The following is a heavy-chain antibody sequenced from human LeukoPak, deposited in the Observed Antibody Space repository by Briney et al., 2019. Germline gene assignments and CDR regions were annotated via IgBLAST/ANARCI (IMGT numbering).Heavy chain of an antibody. Sequence: SETLSLTCAVYGGSFSYYYWSWIRQPPGKGLEWIGEINHSGITNYNPSLKSRVTISADTSKNQFSLKLTSVTATDTAVYYCANPARDFADSGAITWWGQGTLVTVSS. CDR3: ANPARDFADSGAITW. J-gene: IGHJ4*02. CDR1: GGSFSYYY. V-gene: IGHV4-34*01. D-gene: IGHD4-17*01. CDR2: INHSGIT.